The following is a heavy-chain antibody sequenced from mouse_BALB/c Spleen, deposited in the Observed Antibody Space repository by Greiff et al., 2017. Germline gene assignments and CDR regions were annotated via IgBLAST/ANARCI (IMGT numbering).Heavy chain of an antibody. Sequence: VMLVESGAELMKPGASVKISCKATGYTFSSYWIEWVKQRPGHGLEWIGEILPGSGSTNYNEKFKGKATFTADTSSNTAYMQLSSLTSEDSAVYYCASYSPLDYWGQGTTLTVSS. CDR3: ASYSPLDY. CDR2: ILPGSGST. J-gene: IGHJ2*01. CDR1: GYTFSSYW. V-gene: IGHV1-9*01.